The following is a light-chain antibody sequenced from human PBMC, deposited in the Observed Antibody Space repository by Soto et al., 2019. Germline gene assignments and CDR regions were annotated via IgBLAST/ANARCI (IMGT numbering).Light chain of an antibody. CDR3: XQYNNWPPGLT. CDR2: GAS. CDR1: QSVSSN. J-gene: IGKJ4*01. Sequence: EIVMTQSPATLSVSPGERATLSCRASQSVSSNLAWYQQKPGQAPRLLIYGASTRATGIPARFSGSGSGTEXTXXXXSXXXXXXXXXXCXQYNNWPPGLTFGGGTKVEIK. V-gene: IGKV3-15*01.